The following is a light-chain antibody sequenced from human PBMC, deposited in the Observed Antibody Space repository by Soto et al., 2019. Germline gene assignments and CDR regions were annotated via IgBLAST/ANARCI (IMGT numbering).Light chain of an antibody. CDR1: KNIRSY. Sequence: DIQMTQSPSSLSASVGDRVTITCRASKNIRSYLNWYQQKPGKAPQLLIYATSSLQTGGPSRFSASGSGTDFSLLISELQPEDSATYYCQQGYSSRLTSGRGTKVEI. J-gene: IGKJ1*01. CDR3: QQGYSSRLT. CDR2: ATS. V-gene: IGKV1-39*01.